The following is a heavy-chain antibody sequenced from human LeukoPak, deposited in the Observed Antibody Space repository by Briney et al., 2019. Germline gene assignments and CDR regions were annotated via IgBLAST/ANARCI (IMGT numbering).Heavy chain of an antibody. CDR2: ISKSSALK. V-gene: IGHV3-21*01. J-gene: IGHJ4*02. CDR3: VRGDNRDQ. D-gene: IGHD2-2*01. Sequence: GGSLRLSCVASEYDFRAYTFAWVRQAPGKGLEYVSSISKSSALKYYSESVRGRFTISRDNAENSLYLDMSNLGAEDTAVYFCVRGDNRDQWGQGTLVTVSS. CDR1: EYDFRAYT.